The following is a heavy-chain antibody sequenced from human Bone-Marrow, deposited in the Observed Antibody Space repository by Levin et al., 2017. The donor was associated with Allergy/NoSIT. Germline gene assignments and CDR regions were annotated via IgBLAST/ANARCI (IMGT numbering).Heavy chain of an antibody. D-gene: IGHD3-22*01. V-gene: IGHV3-33*01. Sequence: LSLTCAASGFRFSDHGMHWVRQAPGKGLEWVGVIWYDGSNKYYADSVKGRITISRDNSKNTLHLQVDNLRVDDTAVYFCARDLDTSELFDSWGQGTLVTVAS. CDR3: ARDLDTSELFDS. J-gene: IGHJ4*02. CDR1: GFRFSDHG. CDR2: IWYDGSNK.